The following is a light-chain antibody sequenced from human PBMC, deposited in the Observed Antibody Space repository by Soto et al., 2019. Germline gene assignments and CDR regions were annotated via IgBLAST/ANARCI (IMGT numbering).Light chain of an antibody. CDR1: QNINSN. CDR2: AAS. CDR3: QQTYSTPYT. Sequence: DVQMTQSPSSLSASVGDRVTITCRAGQNINSNLNWYQHKPGKAPKLLIYAASSLQSGVPSRFSGSGSGTDFTLTISSLQPEDFATYYCQQTYSTPYTFGQGTKLEIK. V-gene: IGKV1-39*01. J-gene: IGKJ2*01.